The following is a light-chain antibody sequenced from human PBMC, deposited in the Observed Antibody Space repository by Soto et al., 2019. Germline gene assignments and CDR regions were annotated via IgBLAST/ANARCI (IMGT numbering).Light chain of an antibody. V-gene: IGLV1-44*01. Sequence: QSVLTQPPSASGTPGQRVTISCSGSSSNIGRNTVKWYRQLPGTAPKLLIGSSDQRPSGVPDRFFGSQSGTSASLAISGLQSEDEADYICAASDDSLNAWAFGGGTKLTVL. CDR1: SSNIGRNT. CDR2: SSD. J-gene: IGLJ3*02. CDR3: AASDDSLNAWA.